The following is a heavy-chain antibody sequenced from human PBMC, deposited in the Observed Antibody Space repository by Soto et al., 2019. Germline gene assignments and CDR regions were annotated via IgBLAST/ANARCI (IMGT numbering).Heavy chain of an antibody. CDR1: GFTFSSYA. V-gene: IGHV3-23*01. CDR2: ISTSGGNT. CDR3: AKRPIFGVVIITIYNGMDV. Sequence: EVQLLESGGGLVQPGGSLRLSCVASGFTFSSYAMNWVRQAPGKGLEWASAISTSGGNTYYADSVKGRFTISRDNSKNTLYLQMNSLRAEDTAVYYCAKRPIFGVVIITIYNGMDVWGQGTTVTVSS. D-gene: IGHD3-3*01. J-gene: IGHJ6*02.